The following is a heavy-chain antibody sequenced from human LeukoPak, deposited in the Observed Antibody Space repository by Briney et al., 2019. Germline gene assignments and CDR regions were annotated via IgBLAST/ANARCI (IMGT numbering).Heavy chain of an antibody. CDR2: IRYDGSNK. CDR3: AKDHVGYSSSWDFDY. V-gene: IGHV3-30*02. Sequence: PGGSLRLSCAASGFTFSSYGMHWVRQAPGKGLEWVAFIRYDGSNKYYADSVKGRFTISRDNSKNTLYLQMNSLRAEDTAVYYCAKDHVGYSSSWDFDYWGQGTLVTVSS. CDR1: GFTFSSYG. J-gene: IGHJ4*02. D-gene: IGHD6-13*01.